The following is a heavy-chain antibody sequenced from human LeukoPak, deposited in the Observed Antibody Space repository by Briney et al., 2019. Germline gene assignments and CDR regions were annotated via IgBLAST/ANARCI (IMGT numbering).Heavy chain of an antibody. CDR2: ISSTSSYM. Sequence: GGSLRLSCAAPGFTFSSYSMSWVRQAPGKGLEWVSSISSTSSYMYYADSVKGRFTISRDNAKNSLYLQMNSLRDEDTGTYYCANTRVNQAGITFDYWGQGTLVTVSS. CDR1: GFTFSSYS. V-gene: IGHV3-21*01. J-gene: IGHJ4*02. D-gene: IGHD4-11*01. CDR3: ANTRVNQAGITFDY.